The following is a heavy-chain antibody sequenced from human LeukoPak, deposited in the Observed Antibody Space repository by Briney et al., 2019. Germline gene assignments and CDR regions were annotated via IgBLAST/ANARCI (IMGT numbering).Heavy chain of an antibody. D-gene: IGHD6-19*01. CDR3: AKAGRQQWLVNNDAFDI. V-gene: IGHV3-30*02. Sequence: PGGSLRLSCAASGFTFSSYGMHWVRQAPGKGLEWVAFIRYDGSNKYYADSVKGRFTISRDNSKNTLYLQMNSLRAEDTAVYYCAKAGRQQWLVNNDAFDIWGQGTMVTVSS. CDR1: GFTFSSYG. J-gene: IGHJ3*02. CDR2: IRYDGSNK.